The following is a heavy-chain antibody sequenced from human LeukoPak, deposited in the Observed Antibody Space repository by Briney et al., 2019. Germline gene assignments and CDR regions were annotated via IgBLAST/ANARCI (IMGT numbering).Heavy chain of an antibody. Sequence: SETLSLTCTVSGGSISSYYWSWIRQPPGKGLEWIGYIYYSGSTYYNPSLKSRVTISVDTSKNQFSLKLSSVTAADTAVYYCARLSHDSSGYYWEDYFDYWGQGTLVTVSS. V-gene: IGHV4-59*08. CDR2: IYYSGST. CDR3: ARLSHDSSGYYWEDYFDY. CDR1: GGSISSYY. J-gene: IGHJ4*02. D-gene: IGHD3-22*01.